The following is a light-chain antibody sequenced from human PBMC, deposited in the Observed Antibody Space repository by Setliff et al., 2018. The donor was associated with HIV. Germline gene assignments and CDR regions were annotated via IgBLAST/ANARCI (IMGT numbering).Light chain of an antibody. J-gene: IGLJ1*01. Sequence: QSALTQPASVSGSPGQSITISCTGTSSDVGYYNLVSWYQQHPGKAPKLMIYDVNSRPSGVSNRFSGSKSGNTASLTISGLQAEDEADYYCCSYAGSYTYVFGTGTKVTVL. CDR3: CSYAGSYTYV. CDR1: SSDVGYYNL. CDR2: DVN. V-gene: IGLV2-14*01.